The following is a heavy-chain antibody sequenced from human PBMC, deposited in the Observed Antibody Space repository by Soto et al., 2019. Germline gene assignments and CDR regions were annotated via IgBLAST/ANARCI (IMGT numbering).Heavy chain of an antibody. J-gene: IGHJ6*02. CDR2: MYTTGST. V-gene: IGHV4-59*11. CDR1: GGSISGHY. CDR3: ARDLWGYCGTDCYPLDV. Sequence: PSDTLSLTCTVSGGSISGHYWTWIRQPPGRGLEWIGYMYTTGSTVYNPSFKSRVTISVDTSKNQFSLKLNSVTAADTAVYYCARDLWGYCGTDCYPLDVWGQGTTVTVS. D-gene: IGHD2-21*02.